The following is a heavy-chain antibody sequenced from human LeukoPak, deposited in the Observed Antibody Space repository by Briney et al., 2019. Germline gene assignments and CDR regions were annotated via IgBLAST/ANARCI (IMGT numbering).Heavy chain of an antibody. CDR1: GGTFSSYA. CDR2: IIPIFGIA. CDR3: AREGTSSGWTDRHFDY. J-gene: IGHJ4*02. V-gene: IGHV1-69*04. Sequence: ASAKVSCKASGGTFSSYAISWVRQAPGQGLEWMGRIIPIFGIANYAQKFQGRVTITADKSTSTAYMELSSLRSEDTAVYYCAREGTSSGWTDRHFDYWGQGTLVTVSS. D-gene: IGHD6-19*01.